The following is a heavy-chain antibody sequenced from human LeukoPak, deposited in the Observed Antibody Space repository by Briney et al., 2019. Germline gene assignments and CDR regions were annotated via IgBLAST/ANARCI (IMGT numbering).Heavy chain of an antibody. J-gene: IGHJ4*02. Sequence: PGGSLRLSCAASEFTLSIYWMSWVRQAPGKGLEWVASIKQDGSEKYYVDSVKGRFTISRDNAKSSLYLQMNSLRAEDTAVYYCARLHQHDSSVFRPFDYWGQGTLVTVSS. CDR2: IKQDGSEK. CDR3: ARLHQHDSSVFRPFDY. CDR1: EFTLSIYW. D-gene: IGHD3-22*01. V-gene: IGHV3-7*01.